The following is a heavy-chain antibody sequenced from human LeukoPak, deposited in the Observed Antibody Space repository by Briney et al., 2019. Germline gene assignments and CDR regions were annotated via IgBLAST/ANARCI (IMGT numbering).Heavy chain of an antibody. CDR2: IYYSGST. CDR1: GCSISSYY. Sequence: SETLSLTCTVSGCSISSYYLSWIRQPPGKGLEWIGYIYYSGSTNYNSYLKSRVTISVDTSNNKSSLKLSSVMAADTAVYYCVRRVYCSGGSCYSFDFWGQRALVTVSS. CDR3: VRRVYCSGGSCYSFDF. V-gene: IGHV4-59*01. D-gene: IGHD2-15*01. J-gene: IGHJ4*02.